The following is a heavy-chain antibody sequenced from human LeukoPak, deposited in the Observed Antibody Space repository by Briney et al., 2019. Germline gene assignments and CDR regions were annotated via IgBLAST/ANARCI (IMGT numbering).Heavy chain of an antibody. J-gene: IGHJ4*02. CDR3: ARDLTSYYYDSSGFDY. D-gene: IGHD3-22*01. Sequence: GGSLRLSCAASGFTFSSYAMHWVRQAPGKGLEYVSAISSNGGSTYYANSVKGRFTISRDNSKNTLYLQMGSLRAEDMAVYYCARDLTSYYYDSSGFDYWGQGTLVTVSS. CDR1: GFTFSSYA. V-gene: IGHV3-64*01. CDR2: ISSNGGST.